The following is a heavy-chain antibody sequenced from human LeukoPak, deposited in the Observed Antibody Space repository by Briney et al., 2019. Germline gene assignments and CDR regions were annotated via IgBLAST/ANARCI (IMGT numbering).Heavy chain of an antibody. J-gene: IGHJ6*02. CDR2: MYYTGST. CDR3: VRVSVVYGMDV. CDR1: GGSISSDY. V-gene: IGHV4-59*01. Sequence: SETLCLTCSVSGGSISSDYWARIRQPPGKGLDWIGYMYYTGSTNYNPSLKSRVTISLATSKKQFSLKLSSVTAADTAVYYCVRVSVVYGMDVWGRGTTVTVSS.